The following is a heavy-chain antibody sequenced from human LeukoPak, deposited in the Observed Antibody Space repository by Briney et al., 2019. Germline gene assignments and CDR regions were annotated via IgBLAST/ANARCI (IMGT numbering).Heavy chain of an antibody. D-gene: IGHD3-3*01. CDR3: AKDDEGYY. V-gene: IGHV3-7*04. CDR2: IKEDGSEK. CDR1: GFTFSKSW. Sequence: GGSLRLSCAASGFTFSKSWMGWLRQTAEKGGEGVANIKEDGSEKYYVDSEKGGFTISRDNAKNSLYLQMNSLRAEDTAVYYCAKDDEGYYWGQGTLVTVSS. J-gene: IGHJ4*02.